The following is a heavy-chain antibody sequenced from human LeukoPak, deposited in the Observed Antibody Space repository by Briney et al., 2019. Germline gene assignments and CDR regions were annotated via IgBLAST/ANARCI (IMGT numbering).Heavy chain of an antibody. CDR3: ARHREKGAFDV. CDR1: GGSISSYY. D-gene: IGHD5-24*01. Sequence: PSETLSLTCTVSGGSISSYYWSWIRQPPGKGLEWIGYIYYSGSTNYNPSFKSRVTISVDTSKNQFSLKLSSVTAADTAVYYCARHREKGAFDVRGQGTMVTVSS. J-gene: IGHJ3*01. V-gene: IGHV4-59*01. CDR2: IYYSGST.